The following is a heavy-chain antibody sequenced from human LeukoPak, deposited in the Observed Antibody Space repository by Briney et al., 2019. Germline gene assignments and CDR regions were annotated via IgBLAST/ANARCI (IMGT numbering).Heavy chain of an antibody. CDR1: GGTFISYA. CDR3: ASPSNIYGDYVRYTFDY. J-gene: IGHJ4*02. V-gene: IGHV1-69*13. Sequence: AASVKVSCKASGGTFISYAISWVRQAPGQGLEWMGGIIPIFGTANYAQKFQGRVTITADESTSTAYMELSSLRSEDTAVYYCASPSNIYGDYVRYTFDYWGQGTLVTVSS. CDR2: IIPIFGTA. D-gene: IGHD4-17*01.